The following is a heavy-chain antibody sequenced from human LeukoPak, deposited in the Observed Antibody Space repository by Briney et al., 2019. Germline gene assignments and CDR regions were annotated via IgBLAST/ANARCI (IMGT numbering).Heavy chain of an antibody. CDR3: ASFIVGATTGLDY. V-gene: IGHV3-23*01. Sequence: GGSLRLSCAASGFTFSNYAMTWVRRAPGKGLDWVSTISGSGGSTYYADSVKGRFTLSRDNSKNTLFLQLNSLRADDTAVYYCASFIVGATTGLDYWGQGTLVTVSS. CDR2: ISGSGGST. J-gene: IGHJ4*02. D-gene: IGHD1-26*01. CDR1: GFTFSNYA.